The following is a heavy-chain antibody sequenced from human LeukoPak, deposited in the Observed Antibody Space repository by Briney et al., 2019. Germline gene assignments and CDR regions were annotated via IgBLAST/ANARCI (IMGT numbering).Heavy chain of an antibody. D-gene: IGHD3-9*01. J-gene: IGHJ4*02. CDR3: ARGRYYDILTGPYDY. CDR1: GFTFGSYA. V-gene: IGHV3-23*01. Sequence: GESLRLSCAASGFTFGSYAMSWVRQAPGKGLEWVSGISTSGGSSSYADSVKGRFTISRHNSKNTLYLQMNSLRAEDTAVYYCARGRYYDILTGPYDYWGQGTLVTVSS. CDR2: ISTSGGSS.